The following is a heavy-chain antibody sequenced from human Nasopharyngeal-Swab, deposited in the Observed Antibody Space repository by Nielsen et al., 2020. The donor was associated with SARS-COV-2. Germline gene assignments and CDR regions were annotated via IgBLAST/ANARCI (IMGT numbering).Heavy chain of an antibody. J-gene: IGHJ4*02. V-gene: IGHV4-34*01. CDR3: SAAGGNY. CDR1: GGSFSGYY. Sequence: GSLRLSCAVYGGSFSGYYWSWIRQPPGKGLEWIGEINHSGSTNYNPSLKSRVTISVDTSKNQFSLKLSSVTAADTAVHYCSAAGGNYWGQGTLVTVSS. D-gene: IGHD6-13*01. CDR2: INHSGST.